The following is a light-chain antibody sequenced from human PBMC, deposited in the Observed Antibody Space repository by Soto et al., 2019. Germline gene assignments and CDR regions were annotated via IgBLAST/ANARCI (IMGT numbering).Light chain of an antibody. V-gene: IGKV1-39*01. J-gene: IGKJ2*01. CDR1: QFITNY. CDR2: AAS. CDR3: QQTFITPYT. Sequence: DIQMTQSPLSLSASVGDTVTITCRASQFITNYLSWYQHKPGRGPKVLIYAASSLQSGVPSRFSGSASGTDFTLTITSLQPEDFATYFCQQTFITPYTFGRGTKLEIK.